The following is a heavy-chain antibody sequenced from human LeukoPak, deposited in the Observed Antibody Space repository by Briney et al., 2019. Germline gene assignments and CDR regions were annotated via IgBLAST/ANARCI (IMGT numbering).Heavy chain of an antibody. V-gene: IGHV3-23*01. J-gene: IGHJ4*02. Sequence: GGSLRLSCAASGFTFSSYAMSWVRQAPGKGLEWVSVISGGGGSTYYADSVKGRFTISRDNSKNTPHLQMNSLRAEDTAVYYCAKGRGSISWYLGFDYWGQGTLVTVSS. CDR3: AKGRGSISWYLGFDY. CDR1: GFTFSSYA. D-gene: IGHD6-19*01. CDR2: ISGGGGST.